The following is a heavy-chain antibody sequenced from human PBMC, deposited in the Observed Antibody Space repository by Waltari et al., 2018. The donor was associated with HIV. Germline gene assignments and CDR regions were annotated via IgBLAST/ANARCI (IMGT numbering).Heavy chain of an antibody. CDR1: GGSFSNYA. CDR2: SSPIVGAP. Sequence: QVQIVQSGAEVKKPGSSVKVSCEASGGSFSNYAVSWVRQVPGQGLEWLGGSSPIVGAPDYSQKCDGRLRIVADESINTAYMELSSLTSEDTAVYYCATGDGRNFGVVREYYHYGMDVWGQGTTVTVSS. CDR3: ATGDGRNFGVVREYYHYGMDV. D-gene: IGHD3-3*01. V-gene: IGHV1-69*01. J-gene: IGHJ6*02.